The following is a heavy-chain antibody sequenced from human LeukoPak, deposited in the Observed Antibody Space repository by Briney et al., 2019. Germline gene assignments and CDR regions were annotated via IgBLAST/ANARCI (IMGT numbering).Heavy chain of an antibody. Sequence: PSETLSLTCSVSGGSISSGDYYWTWIRQPPGKGLDWIAYFYYSGSTYYNPSLKSRVTILVETSKNQFSLKLASVTAADTAVYYCARTTYSGGWAGAFDIWGQGTMVTVSS. CDR3: ARTTYSGGWAGAFDI. V-gene: IGHV4-30-4*01. CDR1: GGSISSGDYY. D-gene: IGHD6-19*01. J-gene: IGHJ3*02. CDR2: FYYSGST.